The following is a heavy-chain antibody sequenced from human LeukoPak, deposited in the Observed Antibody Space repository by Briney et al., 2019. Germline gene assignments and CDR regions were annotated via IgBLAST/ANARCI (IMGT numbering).Heavy chain of an antibody. D-gene: IGHD3/OR15-3a*01. J-gene: IGHJ4*02. Sequence: PSETLSLTCTVSGGSISSYYWSWIRQPPGKGLEWIWCIYYSGSTNYNPSLKSRVTISVDTSKKQFSLKLSSVTAADTAVYYCARSHSVWTSFDYWGQGTLVTVSS. CDR3: ARSHSVWTSFDY. CDR1: GGSISSYY. CDR2: IYYSGST. V-gene: IGHV4-59*01.